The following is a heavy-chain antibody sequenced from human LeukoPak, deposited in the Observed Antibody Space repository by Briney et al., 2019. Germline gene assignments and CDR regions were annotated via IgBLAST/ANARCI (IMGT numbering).Heavy chain of an antibody. CDR3: AKDANWNDVGGVFDY. CDR1: GFTFSSYA. V-gene: IGHV3-23*01. D-gene: IGHD1-20*01. Sequence: GGSLRLSCAASGFTFSSYAMSWVRQAPGKGLEWVSAISGSGGSTYYADSVKGRFTISRDNSKNTPYLQMNSLRAEDTAVYYCAKDANWNDVGGVFDYWGQGTLVTVSS. J-gene: IGHJ4*02. CDR2: ISGSGGST.